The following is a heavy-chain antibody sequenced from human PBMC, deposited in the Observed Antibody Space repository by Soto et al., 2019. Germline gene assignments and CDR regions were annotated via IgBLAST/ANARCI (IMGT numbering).Heavy chain of an antibody. V-gene: IGHV4-30-2*01. CDR3: ARGHYYYGMDV. CDR2: IYYSGTT. CDR1: NGSFSSGTYS. J-gene: IGHJ6*02. Sequence: ILSLNCTVSNGSFSSGTYSWSWVRQPPGKGLEWIGYIYYSGTTYYTPSLKSRLTMSMDRANDHFSLNLTSVTAADTAVYFCARGHYYYGMDVWGQGITVTVSS.